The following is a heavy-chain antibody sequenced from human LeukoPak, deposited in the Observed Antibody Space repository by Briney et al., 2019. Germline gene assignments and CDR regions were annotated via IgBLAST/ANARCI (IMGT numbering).Heavy chain of an antibody. V-gene: IGHV3-30*02. D-gene: IGHD5-12*01. J-gene: IGHJ4*02. CDR1: GFTFSSYG. Sequence: GGSLRLSCAASGFTFSSYGMHWVRQAPGKGLEWVAVIWYGGSNKYYADSVKGRFTISRDNSKNTLYLQMNSLRAEDTAVYYCAKDSGYDYFDYWGQGTLVTVSS. CDR3: AKDSGYDYFDY. CDR2: IWYGGSNK.